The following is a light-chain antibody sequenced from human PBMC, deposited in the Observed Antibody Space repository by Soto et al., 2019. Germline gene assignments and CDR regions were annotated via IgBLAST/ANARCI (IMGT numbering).Light chain of an antibody. CDR1: QSVSSSY. V-gene: IGKV3-20*01. Sequence: LSLSPGTLSLSPGESATLSCRASQSVSSSYLAWYQQKPGQAPRLLIYGASSRATGIPDRFSGSGSETDFTLTSSRLEHEDVAVYYCQQYCSSRAFGQGTKVDIK. CDR3: QQYCSSRA. CDR2: GAS. J-gene: IGKJ1*01.